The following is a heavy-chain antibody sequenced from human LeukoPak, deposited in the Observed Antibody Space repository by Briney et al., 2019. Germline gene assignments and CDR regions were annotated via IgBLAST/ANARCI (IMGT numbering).Heavy chain of an antibody. CDR3: ARVLYGYDSSGYPFDY. V-gene: IGHV1-46*01. Sequence: ASVKVSCKASGYTFTSNHIHWVRQAPGQGLEWMGIINPSDDSRTCAQKFRGRITMTRDTSISTAYMELSRLRSDDTAVYYCARVLYGYDSSGYPFDYWGQGTLVTVSS. D-gene: IGHD3-22*01. J-gene: IGHJ4*02. CDR1: GYTFTSNH. CDR2: INPSDDSR.